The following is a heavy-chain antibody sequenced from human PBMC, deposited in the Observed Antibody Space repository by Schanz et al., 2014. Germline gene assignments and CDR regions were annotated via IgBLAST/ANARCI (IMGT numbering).Heavy chain of an antibody. V-gene: IGHV3-33*03. CDR1: GFTFSSYG. Sequence: LVESGGGVVQPGRSLRLSCAASGFTFSSYGMHWVRQAPGKGLEWVGVIWYDGSKTYYVDSVKGRFTISRDNAKNSLYLQMNSLRAEDTAVYYCERFQSPHQPFDYWGQGTLVTVSS. D-gene: IGHD2-2*01. CDR3: ERFQSPHQPFDY. J-gene: IGHJ4*02. CDR2: IWYDGSKT.